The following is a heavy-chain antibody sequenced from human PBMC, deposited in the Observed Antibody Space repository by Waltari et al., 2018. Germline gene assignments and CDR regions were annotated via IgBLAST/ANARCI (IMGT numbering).Heavy chain of an antibody. CDR2: INPTSVGT. Sequence: QVQLVQSEAEVKKPGASVKVSCKASGNIFTGDYIHWVRQAPGQGLEWMGWINPTSVGTNYAQKLQGRVTMTRDTSISTVFLEMSSVRSDDTAVYYCARDPGGYSGYLTSWGQGTLVTVSS. CDR1: GNIFTGDY. D-gene: IGHD5-12*01. V-gene: IGHV1-2*02. J-gene: IGHJ4*02. CDR3: ARDPGGYSGYLTS.